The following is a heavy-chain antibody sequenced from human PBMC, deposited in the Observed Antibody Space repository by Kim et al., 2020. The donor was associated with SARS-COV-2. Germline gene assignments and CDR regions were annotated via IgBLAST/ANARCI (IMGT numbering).Heavy chain of an antibody. CDR3: AKPRTPGDSSSSGGFFDY. D-gene: IGHD6-6*01. CDR2: ISGSGGST. J-gene: IGHJ4*02. V-gene: IGHV3-23*01. Sequence: GGSLRLSCAASGFTFSSYAMSWVRQAPGKGLEWVSAISGSGGSTYYADSVKGRFTISRDNSKNTLYLQMNSLRAEDTAVYYCAKPRTPGDSSSSGGFFDYWGQGTLVTVSS. CDR1: GFTFSSYA.